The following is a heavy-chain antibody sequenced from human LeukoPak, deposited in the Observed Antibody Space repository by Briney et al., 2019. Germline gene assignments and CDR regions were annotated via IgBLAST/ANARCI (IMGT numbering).Heavy chain of an antibody. V-gene: IGHV3-23*01. J-gene: IGHJ4*02. CDR3: AKDHSSSWYWGFFDY. CDR2: ISGSGGST. Sequence: GGSLRLSCAASGFTFSTNALSWVRRPQGRGLKWASVISGSGGSTYYADSVKGRFTISRDNSKNTLYLQMNSLRAEDTAVYYCAKDHSSSWYWGFFDYWGQGTLVTVSS. D-gene: IGHD6-13*01. CDR1: GFTFSTNA.